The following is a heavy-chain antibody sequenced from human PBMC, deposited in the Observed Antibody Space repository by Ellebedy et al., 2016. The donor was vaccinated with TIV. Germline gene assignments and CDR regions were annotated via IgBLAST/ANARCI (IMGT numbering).Heavy chain of an antibody. CDR1: GYSFIYYW. D-gene: IGHD7-27*01. V-gene: IGHV5-10-1*01. J-gene: IGHJ4*02. CDR3: ARHELGSNAAFDY. Sequence: GESLKISXKASGYSFIYYWITWVRQMPGKGLEWMGRIDPSDSYMKYSPSFQGHATISVDKSISTAYLQWSSLKASDTAIYYCARHELGSNAAFDYWGQGTLVTVSS. CDR2: IDPSDSYM.